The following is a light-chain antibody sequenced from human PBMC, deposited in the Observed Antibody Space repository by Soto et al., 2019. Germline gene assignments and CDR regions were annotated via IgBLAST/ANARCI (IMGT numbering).Light chain of an antibody. CDR1: TNDVGGYNF. V-gene: IGLV2-11*01. CDR3: SSYAGSYTLV. J-gene: IGLJ2*01. Sequence: QSALTQPRSVSGSLGQSVTMSCTGTTNDVGGYNFVSWYQQHPGKFPKLFIYDVSRRPSGVPDRFSGPKSANTASLTISGLHPEDEADYYCSSYAGSYTLVFGGGTKLPVL. CDR2: DVS.